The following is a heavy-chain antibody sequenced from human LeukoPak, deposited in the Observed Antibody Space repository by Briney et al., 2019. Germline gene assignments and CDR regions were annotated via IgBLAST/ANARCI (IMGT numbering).Heavy chain of an antibody. D-gene: IGHD1-26*01. CDR2: IWYDGSNK. Sequence: GRSLRLSCAASGFTFSSYGMHWVRQAPGKGLEWVAVIWYDGSNKYYADSVKGRFTISRDNSKNTLYLQMNSLRAEDTAVYYCAKDLIVGATRTFDYWGQGTLVTVSS. J-gene: IGHJ4*02. V-gene: IGHV3-33*06. CDR1: GFTFSSYG. CDR3: AKDLIVGATRTFDY.